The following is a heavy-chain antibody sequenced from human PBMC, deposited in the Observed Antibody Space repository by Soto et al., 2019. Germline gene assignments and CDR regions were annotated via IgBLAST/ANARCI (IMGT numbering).Heavy chain of an antibody. Sequence: GETLSLSCAAAGFTFSNYGMSWVRQAPGKGLEWVAGVSASAFDTYYADSVQGRFTISRDNSKNTLYLQMNSLRGEDTAVYYCAKDRCGGDCYFFDYWGQGILVTVSS. CDR1: GFTFSNYG. CDR3: AKDRCGGDCYFFDY. J-gene: IGHJ4*02. V-gene: IGHV3-23*01. D-gene: IGHD2-21*02. CDR2: VSASAFDT.